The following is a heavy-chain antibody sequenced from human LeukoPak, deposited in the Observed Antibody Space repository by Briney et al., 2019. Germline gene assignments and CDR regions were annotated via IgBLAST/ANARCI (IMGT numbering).Heavy chain of an antibody. CDR2: ISSSSSTI. Sequence: GGSLRLPCAASGFTFSSYSMNWVRQAPGKGLEWVSYISSSSSTIYYADSVKGRFTISRDNAKNSLYLQMNSLRAEDTAVYYCAREVSYYFDYWGQGTLVTVSS. CDR3: AREVSYYFDY. V-gene: IGHV3-48*04. J-gene: IGHJ4*02. CDR1: GFTFSSYS. D-gene: IGHD5/OR15-5a*01.